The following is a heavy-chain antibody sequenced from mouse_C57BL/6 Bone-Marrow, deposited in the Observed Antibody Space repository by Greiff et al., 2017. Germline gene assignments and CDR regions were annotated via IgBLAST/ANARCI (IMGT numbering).Heavy chain of an antibody. J-gene: IGHJ4*01. V-gene: IGHV2-2*01. CDR2: IWSGGST. CDR3: ARPSTVVAPSWDY. D-gene: IGHD1-1*01. CDR1: GFSLTSYG. Sequence: VKVVESGPGLVQPSQSLSITCTVSGFSLTSYGVHWVRQSPGKGLEWLGVIWSGGSTDYNAAFISRLSISKDNSKSQVFFKMNSLQADDTAIYYCARPSTVVAPSWDYWGQGTSVTVSS.